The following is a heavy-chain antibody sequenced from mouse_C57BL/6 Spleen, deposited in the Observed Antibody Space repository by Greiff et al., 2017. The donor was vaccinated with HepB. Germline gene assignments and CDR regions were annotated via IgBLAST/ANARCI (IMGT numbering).Heavy chain of an antibody. CDR2: IDPNSGGT. Sequence: QVQLQQPGAELVKPGASVKLSCKASGYTFTSYWMHWVKQRPGRGLEWIGRIDPNSGGTKYNEKFKSKATLTVDKPSSTAYMQLSSLTSEDSAVYDCASTYTTVVATGAMDYWGQGTSVTVSS. J-gene: IGHJ4*01. CDR1: GYTFTSYW. CDR3: ASTYTTVVATGAMDY. D-gene: IGHD1-1*01. V-gene: IGHV1-72*01.